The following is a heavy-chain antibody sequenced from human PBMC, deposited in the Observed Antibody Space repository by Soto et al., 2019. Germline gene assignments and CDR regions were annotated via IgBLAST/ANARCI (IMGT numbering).Heavy chain of an antibody. D-gene: IGHD2-15*01. CDR2: ITPNNGDT. CDR1: GYIFDTYG. CDR3: ARMRTCSSGRCYSRPLDF. Sequence: QVHLLQSGAEVKKPGASVKVSCKASGYIFDTYGISWVRQAPGQGLEWLGWITPNNGDTNYAQKVQGRFTVTTDTSTSTAHMQLRNLRSDDTAMYYCARMRTCSSGRCYSRPLDFWGQGTLVSVSS. J-gene: IGHJ4*02. V-gene: IGHV1-18*01.